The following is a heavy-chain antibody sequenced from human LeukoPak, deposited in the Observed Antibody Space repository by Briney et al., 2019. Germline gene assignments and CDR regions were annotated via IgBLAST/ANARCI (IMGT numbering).Heavy chain of an antibody. Sequence: PSETLSLTCAVYGGAFSGYYWSWIRQPPGQGLEWIGEINHSGSTNYNPSLKSRVTISVDTSKNQFSLKLSSVTAADTAVYYCARDFEEFRITMVRGVILGYFDYWGQGTLVTVSS. V-gene: IGHV4-34*01. CDR2: INHSGST. CDR3: ARDFEEFRITMVRGVILGYFDY. D-gene: IGHD3-10*01. CDR1: GGAFSGYY. J-gene: IGHJ4*02.